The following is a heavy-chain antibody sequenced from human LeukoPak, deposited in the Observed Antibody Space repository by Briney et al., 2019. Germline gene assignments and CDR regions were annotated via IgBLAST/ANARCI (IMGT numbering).Heavy chain of an antibody. V-gene: IGHV1-18*01. CDR1: GYTFTSYG. CDR3: ARDSSNFGDF. Sequence: GASVKVSCKTSGYTFTSYGVSWVRQAPGQGLAWMGWISGYNGVTRYPQTFQDRITMTTDTSASTVYMELKNLTSDDTAVYFCARDSSNFGDFWGQGTLITVSA. J-gene: IGHJ4*02. D-gene: IGHD3-3*01. CDR2: ISGYNGVT.